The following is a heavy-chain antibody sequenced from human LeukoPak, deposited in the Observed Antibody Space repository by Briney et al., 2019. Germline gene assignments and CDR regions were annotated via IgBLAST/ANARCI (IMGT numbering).Heavy chain of an antibody. CDR2: IYYSGST. CDR1: GGSMNRTTYY. Sequence: SETLSLTCTVSGGSMNRTTYYWGWIRQPPGKGLEWIGSIYYSGSTYYNPSLKSRVTISVDTSKNQFSLKLSSVTAADTAVYYCARRLLFSWFDPWGQGTLVTVSS. V-gene: IGHV4-39*07. J-gene: IGHJ5*02. D-gene: IGHD2-21*02. CDR3: ARRLLFSWFDP.